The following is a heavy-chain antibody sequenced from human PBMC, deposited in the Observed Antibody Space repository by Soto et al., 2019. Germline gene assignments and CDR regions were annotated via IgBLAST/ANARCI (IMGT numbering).Heavy chain of an antibody. CDR3: ARNRLREFHYGYELDY. CDR1: GFTFSSYA. Sequence: EVQLLESGGGSVQPGGSLRLSCAASGFTFSSYAMSWVRQAPGKGLEGVSTITGSGGSTYYADSVKGRFTISSDNSISRDKSKTTLCLKLSGLSAEDTAVYFCARNRLREFHYGYELDYWGQGTLVTVSS. J-gene: IGHJ4*02. CDR2: ITGSGGST. V-gene: IGHV3-23*01. D-gene: IGHD5-18*01.